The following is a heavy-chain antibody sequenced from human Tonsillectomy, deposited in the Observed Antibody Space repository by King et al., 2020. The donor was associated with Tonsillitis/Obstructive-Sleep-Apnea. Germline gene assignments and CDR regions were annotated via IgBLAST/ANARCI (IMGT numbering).Heavy chain of an antibody. CDR1: GGSFSPYY. D-gene: IGHD3-10*01. Sequence: HVQLQQWGAGLLRPSETLSLTCAVYGGSFSPYYWTWIRQPPGKGLEWIGEINHIGSTMYNPSLRSRVTISLDTSRNHFSLNLNSVTAADTAIYHCAVLGSGTYYKSPYMDVWGKGTTVTVSS. V-gene: IGHV4-34*01. CDR2: INHIGST. CDR3: AVLGSGTYYKSPYMDV. J-gene: IGHJ6*03.